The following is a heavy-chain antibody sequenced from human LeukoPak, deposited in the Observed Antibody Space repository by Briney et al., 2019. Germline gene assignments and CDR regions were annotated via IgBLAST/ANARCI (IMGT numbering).Heavy chain of an antibody. CDR3: ARDSVNYYDSSGYYLGKLDY. CDR2: ISYDRRNK. V-gene: IGHV3-30*04. Sequence: PGGSLRLSCAASAFTFSSYAMHWVRQAPGKGLEWVAVISYDRRNKYYADSVKGRFTISRDNSKNTLYLQMNSLRAEDTAVYYCARDSVNYYDSSGYYLGKLDYWGQGTLVTVSS. J-gene: IGHJ4*02. D-gene: IGHD3-22*01. CDR1: AFTFSSYA.